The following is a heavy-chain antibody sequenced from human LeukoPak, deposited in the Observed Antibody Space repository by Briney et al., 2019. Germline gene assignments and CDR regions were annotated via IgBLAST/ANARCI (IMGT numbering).Heavy chain of an antibody. CDR2: IYYSGST. CDR3: ARVGAYYYDSSGYYLDY. D-gene: IGHD3-22*01. J-gene: IGHJ4*02. CDR1: GGSISSHY. V-gene: IGHV4-59*11. Sequence: SETLSLTCTVSGGSISSHYWSWIRQPPGKGLERIGYIYYSGSTNYNPSLKSRVTISVDTSKNQFSLKLSSVTAADTAVYYCARVGAYYYDSSGYYLDYWGQGTLVTVSS.